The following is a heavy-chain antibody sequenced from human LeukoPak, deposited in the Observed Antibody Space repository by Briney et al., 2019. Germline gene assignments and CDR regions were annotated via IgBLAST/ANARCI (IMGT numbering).Heavy chain of an antibody. J-gene: IGHJ1*01. V-gene: IGHV4-39*02. CDR1: GDFISSSSYY. CDR3: ARRRYYDSTGYFE. D-gene: IGHD3-22*01. CDR2: VYYTGRT. Sequence: SETLSLTCTVSGDFISSSSYYWGWIRQPPGKGLGWIGDVYYTGRTYYNPSLKSRVFISIDTSKNYFSLNLNFVTAADTAVYYCARRRYYDSTGYFEWGRGSLVTVSS.